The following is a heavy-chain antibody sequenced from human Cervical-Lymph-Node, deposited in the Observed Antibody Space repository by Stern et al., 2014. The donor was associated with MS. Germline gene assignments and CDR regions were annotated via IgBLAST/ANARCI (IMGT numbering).Heavy chain of an antibody. CDR3: ARKGTYGLDY. J-gene: IGHJ4*02. CDR1: GYNFASYW. CDR2: IYPDDSDA. D-gene: IGHD3-10*01. V-gene: IGHV5-51*01. Sequence: EVQLVQSGAEVKKPGESLKISCKGSGYNFASYWIGWVRQVPGKGLEWMGIIYPDDSDARYTPSFQGQVTMSADKSIGTAYLQWSSLKDSDTAFYFCARKGTYGLDYWGQGALVTVSS.